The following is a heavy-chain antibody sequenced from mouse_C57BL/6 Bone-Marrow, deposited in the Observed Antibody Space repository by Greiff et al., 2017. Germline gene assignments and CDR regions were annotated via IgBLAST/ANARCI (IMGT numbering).Heavy chain of an antibody. CDR1: GYTFTDYN. V-gene: IGHV1-22*01. D-gene: IGHD2-3*01. J-gene: IGHJ2*01. Sequence: EVKLQESGPELVKPGASVKMSCKASGYTFTDYNMHWVKQSHGKSLEWIGYINPNNGGTSYNQKFKGKATLTVNKSSSTAYMELRSLTSEDSAVYYCAREGTDGDYWGQGTTLTVSS. CDR3: AREGTDGDY. CDR2: INPNNGGT.